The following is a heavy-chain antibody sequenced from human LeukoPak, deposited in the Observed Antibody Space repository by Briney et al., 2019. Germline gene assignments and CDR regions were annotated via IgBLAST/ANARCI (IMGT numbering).Heavy chain of an antibody. CDR1: GYTYTGYY. CDR2: ISAYNGNT. D-gene: IGHD6-13*01. Sequence: GASVNVSFKASGYTYTGYYMHWLRQAPGQRPEWMGWISAYNGNTNYAQKLQGRVTMTTDTSTSTAYMELRSLRSDDTSVYYCAKGDLQQRVDAFDIWGQGTMVTVSS. J-gene: IGHJ3*02. V-gene: IGHV1-18*04. CDR3: AKGDLQQRVDAFDI.